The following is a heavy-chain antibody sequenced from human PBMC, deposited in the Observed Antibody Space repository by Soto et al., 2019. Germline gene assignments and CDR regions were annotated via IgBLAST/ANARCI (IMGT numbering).Heavy chain of an antibody. J-gene: IGHJ5*02. CDR1: GGSISSSSYY. CDR3: ARHTILRVVITETNWFDP. Sequence: SETLSLTCTVSGGSISSSSYYWGWILQPPGKGLEWIGSIYYSGSTYYNPSLKSRVTISVDTSKNQFSLKLSSVTAADTAVYYCARHTILRVVITETNWFDPWGQGTLVTVSS. V-gene: IGHV4-39*01. D-gene: IGHD3-22*01. CDR2: IYYSGST.